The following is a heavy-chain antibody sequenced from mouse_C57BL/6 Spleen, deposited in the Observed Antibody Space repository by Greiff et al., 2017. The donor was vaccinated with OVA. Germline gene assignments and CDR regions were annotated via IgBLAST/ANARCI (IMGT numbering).Heavy chain of an antibody. Sequence: QVQLKESGAELVKPGASVKISCKASGYAFSSYWMNWVKQRPGKGLEWIGQIYPGDGDTNYNGKFKGKATLTADKSSSTAYMQLSSLTSEDSAVYFCARDGKGDAMDYWGQGTSVTVSS. J-gene: IGHJ4*01. D-gene: IGHD2-1*01. CDR3: ARDGKGDAMDY. CDR1: GYAFSSYW. CDR2: IYPGDGDT. V-gene: IGHV1-80*01.